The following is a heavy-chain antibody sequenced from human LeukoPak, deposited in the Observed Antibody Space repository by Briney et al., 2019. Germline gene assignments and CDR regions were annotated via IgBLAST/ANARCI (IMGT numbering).Heavy chain of an antibody. CDR3: ARDQDYDSSGYYYLWFDP. CDR1: GFTFSSYW. Sequence: QPGGSLRLSCAASGFTFSSYWMHWVRQAPGKGLVWVSRINTDGSSTSYADSVKGRFTISRDNAKNTLYLQMNSLRAEDTAVYYCARDQDYDSSGYYYLWFDPWGQGTLVAVSS. CDR2: INTDGSST. V-gene: IGHV3-74*01. D-gene: IGHD3-22*01. J-gene: IGHJ5*02.